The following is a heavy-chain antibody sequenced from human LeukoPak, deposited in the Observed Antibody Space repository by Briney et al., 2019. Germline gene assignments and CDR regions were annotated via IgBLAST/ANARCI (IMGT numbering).Heavy chain of an antibody. D-gene: IGHD5-24*01. J-gene: IGHJ4*02. CDR3: AKDRDGYNGNFDY. Sequence: GGSLRLSCAASGFTFDDYAMHWVRQTPGKGLEWVSGISWNSGAIGYADSVKGRFTISRDNAKNSLYLQMNSLRAEDTALYYCAKDRDGYNGNFDYWGQGNLVTVSS. CDR2: ISWNSGAI. CDR1: GFTFDDYA. V-gene: IGHV3-9*01.